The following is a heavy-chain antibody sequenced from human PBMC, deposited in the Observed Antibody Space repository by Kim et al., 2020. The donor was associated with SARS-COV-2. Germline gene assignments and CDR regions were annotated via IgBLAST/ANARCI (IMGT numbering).Heavy chain of an antibody. D-gene: IGHD3-22*01. Sequence: GGSLRLSCAASGFTFSSYWMSWVRQAPGKGLEWVSNIKQDGSETYYVDSVKGRFTISRDNAKNSLYLQMNSLRAEDTAVYYCARVRSSGSYPYYFDYWGQGTLVTVSS. CDR1: GFTFSSYW. CDR3: ARVRSSGSYPYYFDY. J-gene: IGHJ4*02. CDR2: IKQDGSET. V-gene: IGHV3-7*01.